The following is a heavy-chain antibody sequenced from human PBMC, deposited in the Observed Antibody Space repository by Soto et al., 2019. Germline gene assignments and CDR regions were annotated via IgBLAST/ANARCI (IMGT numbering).Heavy chain of an antibody. CDR2: IKSKTDGGTT. V-gene: IGHV3-15*07. D-gene: IGHD3-22*01. J-gene: IGHJ6*02. Sequence: GGSLRLSCAASGFTFSNAWMNWVRQAPGKGLEWVGRIKSKTDGGTTDYAAPVKGRFTISRDDSKNTLYLQMNSLKTEDTAVYYCTTVPSYDSSGSYGPNYYYYGMDVWGQGTTVTVSS. CDR1: GFTFSNAW. CDR3: TTVPSYDSSGSYGPNYYYYGMDV.